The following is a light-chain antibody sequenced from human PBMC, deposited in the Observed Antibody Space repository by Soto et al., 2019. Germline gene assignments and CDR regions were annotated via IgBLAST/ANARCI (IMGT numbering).Light chain of an antibody. CDR2: LNRDGSH. J-gene: IGLJ2*01. CDR3: QTWGTGIVI. Sequence: QPVLTQSPSASASLGDSVNLTCTLSSGHSNYAIAWHQQQPENGPRYLMKLNRDGSHSKGDGIPNRFSGSSSGAERYLTISSLQSEDEADYYCQTWGTGIVIFGGGTELTVL. V-gene: IGLV4-69*01. CDR1: SGHSNYA.